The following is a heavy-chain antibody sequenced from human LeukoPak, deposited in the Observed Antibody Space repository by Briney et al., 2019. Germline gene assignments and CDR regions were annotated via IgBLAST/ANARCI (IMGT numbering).Heavy chain of an antibody. CDR2: ISSSGSTI. Sequence: GGSLRLSCAASGFTFSSYEMNWVRRAPGKGLEWVSYISSSGSTIYYADSVKGRFTISRDNSKNTLFLHMNSLRAEDTAVYSCAKGYYGSGSYGWFDYWGQGTLVTVSS. CDR1: GFTFSSYE. V-gene: IGHV3-48*03. D-gene: IGHD3-10*01. CDR3: AKGYYGSGSYGWFDY. J-gene: IGHJ4*02.